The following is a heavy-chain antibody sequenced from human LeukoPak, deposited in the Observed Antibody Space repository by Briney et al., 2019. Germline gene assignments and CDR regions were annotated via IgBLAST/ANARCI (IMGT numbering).Heavy chain of an antibody. J-gene: IGHJ3*02. D-gene: IGHD3-22*01. V-gene: IGHV5-51*01. CDR1: GYSFTSYW. CDR3: ARPSSGEKDAFDI. Sequence: GESLKISCKGSGYSFTSYWIGWVRQMPGKGLEWMGIIYPGDSDTRYSPSFQGQVTISADKSISTAYLQWSSPKASDTAMYYCARPSSGEKDAFDIWGQGTMVTVSS. CDR2: IYPGDSDT.